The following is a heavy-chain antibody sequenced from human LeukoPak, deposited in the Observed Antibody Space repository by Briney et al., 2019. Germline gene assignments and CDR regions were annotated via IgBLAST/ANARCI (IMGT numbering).Heavy chain of an antibody. CDR1: GLTFSSYG. D-gene: IGHD3-10*01. CDR3: GKGRGNGYGSGPFDY. CDR2: IITSGQST. J-gene: IGHJ4*02. Sequence: GGSLRLSCAASGLTFSSYGMSSASQPPGEGLEWGSAIITSGQSTYYPHSVKGHFTISRDNTKNTRYLQMNSLRAQDPVIYFCGKGRGNGYGSGPFDYWGQGSLVTVSS. V-gene: IGHV3-23*01.